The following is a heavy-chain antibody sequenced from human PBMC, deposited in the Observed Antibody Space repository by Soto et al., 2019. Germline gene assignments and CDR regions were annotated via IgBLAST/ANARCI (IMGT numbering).Heavy chain of an antibody. J-gene: IGHJ4*02. CDR3: ARDFTGWPPDGVDS. D-gene: IGHD3-16*01. Sequence: ASVKVSCKASGFTFTSYAITWVRQAPGQGLEWMGWISAYNGKTNYAQNLQGRVTITTDIFTSTAYMELGSLTSDDTAVYYCARDFTGWPPDGVDSWGQGTLVTVSS. V-gene: IGHV1-18*01. CDR1: GFTFTSYA. CDR2: ISAYNGKT.